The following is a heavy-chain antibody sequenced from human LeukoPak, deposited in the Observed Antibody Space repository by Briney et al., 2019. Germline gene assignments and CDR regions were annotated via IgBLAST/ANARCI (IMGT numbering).Heavy chain of an antibody. CDR1: GFTFSSYG. Sequence: QPGRSLRLSCAASGFTFSSYGMPWVRQAPGKGLEWMAVISYDGSNKYYADSVKGRFTISRDNSKNTLYLQMNSLRAEDTAVYYCARATDLAVAGGAVAFDIWGQGTMVTVSS. V-gene: IGHV3-30*03. CDR3: ARATDLAVAGGAVAFDI. D-gene: IGHD6-19*01. J-gene: IGHJ3*02. CDR2: ISYDGSNK.